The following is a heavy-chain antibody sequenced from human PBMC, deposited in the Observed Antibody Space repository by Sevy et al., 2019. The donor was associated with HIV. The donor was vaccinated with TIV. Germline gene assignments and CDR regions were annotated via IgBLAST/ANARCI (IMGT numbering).Heavy chain of an antibody. CDR2: IKSKTDGGTT. J-gene: IGHJ6*03. CDR3: TTVLWFGAYYMDV. V-gene: IGHV3-15*01. Sequence: GGSLRRSCAASGFTFSNAWMSWVRQAPGKGLEWVGRIKSKTDGGTTDYAAPVKGRFTISRDDSKNTLYLQMNSLKTEDTAVYYCTTVLWFGAYYMDVWGKGTTVTVSS. CDR1: GFTFSNAW. D-gene: IGHD3-10*01.